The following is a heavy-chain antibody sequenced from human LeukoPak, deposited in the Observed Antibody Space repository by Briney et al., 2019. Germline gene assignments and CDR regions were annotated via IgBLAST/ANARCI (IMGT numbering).Heavy chain of an antibody. D-gene: IGHD3-16*01. Sequence: SETLSLTCAVYGGSFSGYYWSWIRQPPGKGLEWIGEINHSGSTNYNPSLKSRVTISVDTSKNQFSLKLSSVTAADTAVYYCATRAIGGGFDYWGQGTLVTVSS. CDR1: GGSFSGYY. CDR2: INHSGST. CDR3: ATRAIGGGFDY. J-gene: IGHJ4*02. V-gene: IGHV4-34*01.